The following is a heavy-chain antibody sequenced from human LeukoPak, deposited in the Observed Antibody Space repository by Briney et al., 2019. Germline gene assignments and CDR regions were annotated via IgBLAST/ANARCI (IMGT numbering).Heavy chain of an antibody. CDR2: ISSSSTI. J-gene: IGHJ4*02. V-gene: IGHV3-48*01. CDR3: ARADSSGYYHPIN. CDR1: GFTFSSYS. D-gene: IGHD3-22*01. Sequence: PGGSLRLSCAASGFTFSSYSMNWVRQAPGKGLEWVSYISSSSTIYYADSVKGRFTISRDNAKNSLYLQMNSLRAEDTAVYYCARADSSGYYHPINWGQGTLVTVSS.